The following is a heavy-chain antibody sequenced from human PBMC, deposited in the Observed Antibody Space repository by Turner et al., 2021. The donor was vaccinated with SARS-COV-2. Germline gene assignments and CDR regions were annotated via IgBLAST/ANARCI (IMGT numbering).Heavy chain of an antibody. CDR1: GFNFGDYA. Sequence: VQLVESGGGVVQPGRSLRLSCAASGFNFGDYAVHWVRQAPGKGLEWVSGISWNSGTIGYADSVKGRFTISRDNAKNSLYLQMNSLRPEDTAMYYCAKEGGAGAYCGGDCHSYYGMDVWGQGTTVTVSS. CDR3: AKEGGAGAYCGGDCHSYYGMDV. CDR2: ISWNSGTI. D-gene: IGHD2-21*02. V-gene: IGHV3-9*01. J-gene: IGHJ6*02.